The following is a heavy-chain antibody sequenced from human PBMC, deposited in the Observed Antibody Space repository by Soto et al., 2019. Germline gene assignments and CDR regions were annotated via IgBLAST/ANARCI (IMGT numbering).Heavy chain of an antibody. Sequence: SVKVSCKASGGTFSSYAISWVRQAPGQGLEWMGGIIPIFGTANYAQKFQGRVTITADKSTSTAYMELSSLRSEDTAVYYCARIPRVVARPHYFDCWGQGTLVTVSS. CDR3: ARIPRVVARPHYFDC. V-gene: IGHV1-69*06. CDR2: IIPIFGTA. J-gene: IGHJ4*02. D-gene: IGHD2-15*01. CDR1: GGTFSSYA.